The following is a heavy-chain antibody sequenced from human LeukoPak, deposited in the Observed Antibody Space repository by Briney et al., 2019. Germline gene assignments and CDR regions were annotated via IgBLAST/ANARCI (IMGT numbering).Heavy chain of an antibody. Sequence: GGSLRLSCAASGFTFSDYYMSWIRQAPGKGLEWVSYISSSGSTIYYADSVKGRFTISRDNSKNTLYLQMNSLRAEDTAVYYCAKDLRYSSSYQVHWGQGTLVTVSS. CDR3: AKDLRYSSSYQVH. CDR1: GFTFSDYY. J-gene: IGHJ4*02. V-gene: IGHV3-11*01. D-gene: IGHD6-6*01. CDR2: ISSSGSTI.